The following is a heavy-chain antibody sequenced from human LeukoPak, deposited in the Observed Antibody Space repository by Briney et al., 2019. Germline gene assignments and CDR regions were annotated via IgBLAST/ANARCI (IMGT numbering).Heavy chain of an antibody. V-gene: IGHV3-20*04. Sequence: GGSLRLSCAASGFTFDDYGMSWVRQAPGKGLEWVSGINWNGGSTAYADSVKGRFTISRDNAKTSLYLQMNSLRAEDTALYYCARKIAAAGRAWWDAFDIWGQGTMVTVSS. D-gene: IGHD6-13*01. CDR3: ARKIAAAGRAWWDAFDI. CDR1: GFTFDDYG. CDR2: INWNGGST. J-gene: IGHJ3*02.